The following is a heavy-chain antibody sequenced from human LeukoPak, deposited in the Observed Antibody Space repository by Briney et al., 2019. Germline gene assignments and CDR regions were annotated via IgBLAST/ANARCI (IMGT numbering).Heavy chain of an antibody. V-gene: IGHV3-30*02. CDR2: IRYDGSNK. CDR3: AKAPYSYDRSDLDY. CDR1: GFTFSCYG. J-gene: IGHJ4*02. D-gene: IGHD3-22*01. Sequence: QPGWPLRLSSASSGFTFSCYGMHWVRQAPGKGLEWGAIIRYDGSNKYYADSVKSRITISRDNSKNTLYLQMNSLRAKDTAVYYCAKAPYSYDRSDLDYWGQGTLVTVSS.